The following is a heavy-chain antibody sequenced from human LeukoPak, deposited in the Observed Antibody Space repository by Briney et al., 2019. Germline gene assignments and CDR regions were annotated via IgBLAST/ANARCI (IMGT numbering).Heavy chain of an antibody. CDR1: GYGFSHYW. Sequence: GESLKISCKGSGYGFSHYWIGWVRQMPGKGLEWMGIIYPGDSDTKYSPSFQGQVTISADKSISTAYLQWSSLKASDTAMYYCARHGVAAAVVWGQGTLVTVSS. J-gene: IGHJ4*02. CDR3: ARHGVAAAVV. D-gene: IGHD6-13*01. V-gene: IGHV5-51*01. CDR2: IYPGDSDT.